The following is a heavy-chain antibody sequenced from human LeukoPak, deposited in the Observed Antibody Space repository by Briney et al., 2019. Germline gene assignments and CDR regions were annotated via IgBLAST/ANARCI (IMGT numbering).Heavy chain of an antibody. Sequence: PGGSLRLSCAASGYTVSSNYMSWVRQAPGKGLEWVSVIYSGGSTYYADSVRGRFTISKDNSKNTLHLQMNSLRAEDTAVYYCAKVGDQWDFDYWGQGTLVTVSS. V-gene: IGHV3-53*05. CDR3: AKVGDQWDFDY. J-gene: IGHJ4*02. CDR1: GYTVSSNY. CDR2: IYSGGST. D-gene: IGHD3-10*01.